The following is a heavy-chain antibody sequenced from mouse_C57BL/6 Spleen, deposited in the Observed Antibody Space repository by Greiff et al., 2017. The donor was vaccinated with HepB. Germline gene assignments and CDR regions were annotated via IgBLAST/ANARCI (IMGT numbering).Heavy chain of an antibody. CDR3: ARDGYDSFAY. CDR2: INPGSGGT. Sequence: VNVVESGAELVRPGTSVKVSCKASGYAFTNYLIEWVKQRPGQGLEWIGVINPGSGGTNYNEKFKGKATLTADKSSSTAYMQLSSLTSEDSAVYFCARDGYDSFAYWGQGTLVTVSA. J-gene: IGHJ3*01. V-gene: IGHV1-54*01. D-gene: IGHD2-2*01. CDR1: GYAFTNYL.